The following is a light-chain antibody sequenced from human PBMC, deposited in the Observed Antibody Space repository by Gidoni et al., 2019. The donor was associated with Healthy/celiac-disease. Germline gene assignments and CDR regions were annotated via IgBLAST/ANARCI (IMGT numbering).Light chain of an antibody. V-gene: IGKV1-39*01. J-gene: IGKJ2*03. CDR1: QSISSY. Sequence: DIQMTQSPSSLSASVGDRVTITCRASQSISSYLNWYQQKPGKAPTLLIYAASSLQSGVPSRFSGSGSGTDFTLTISILQPEDFATYYCQQSYSTPVSFGQGTKLEIK. CDR2: AAS. CDR3: QQSYSTPVS.